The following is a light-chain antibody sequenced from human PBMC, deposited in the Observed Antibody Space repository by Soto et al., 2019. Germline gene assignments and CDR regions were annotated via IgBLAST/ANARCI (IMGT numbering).Light chain of an antibody. J-gene: IGKJ1*01. CDR3: QQYNSPWT. V-gene: IGKV1-5*01. Sequence: DIQMTQSPSTLSASVGDRITITCRASQSISVYLNWYQQKPGRAPKLLIYDASSLESGVPSRFSGSGSGTEFTLTISSLQPDDFATYYCQQYNSPWTFGQGTKVDIK. CDR1: QSISVY. CDR2: DAS.